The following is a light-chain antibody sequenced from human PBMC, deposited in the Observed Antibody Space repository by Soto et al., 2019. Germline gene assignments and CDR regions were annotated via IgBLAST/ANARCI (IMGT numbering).Light chain of an antibody. J-gene: IGKJ2*01. CDR2: AAS. Sequence: DIQVTQSPSSLSASVGDRVTITCRASQSISSYLNWYQQKPGKAPKLLIYAASSLQSGVPSRFSGSGSGTDFTLTISSLQPEDFATYYCQQSYSTPPYTFGHGTQVDIK. CDR1: QSISSY. V-gene: IGKV1-39*01. CDR3: QQSYSTPPYT.